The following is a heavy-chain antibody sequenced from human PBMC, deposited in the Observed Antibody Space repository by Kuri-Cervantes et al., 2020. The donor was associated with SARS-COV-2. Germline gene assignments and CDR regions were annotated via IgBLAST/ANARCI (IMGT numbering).Heavy chain of an antibody. Sequence: SVHVSCLARGYTFTSYDINWVRQATGQGLEWMGWMNPNSGNTGYAQKFQGRVTMTRDTSISTAYMELSRLRSDDTAVYYCARGRWLRLFHSRDDAFDIWGQGTMVTVSS. V-gene: IGHV1-8*02. CDR1: GYTFTSYD. D-gene: IGHD5-12*01. J-gene: IGHJ3*02. CDR2: MNPNSGNT. CDR3: ARGRWLRLFHSRDDAFDI.